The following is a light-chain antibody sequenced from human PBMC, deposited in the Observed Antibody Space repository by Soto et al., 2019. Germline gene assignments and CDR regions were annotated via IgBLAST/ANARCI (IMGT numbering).Light chain of an antibody. CDR2: QDS. CDR1: KLGDKY. CDR3: QAWDSSTVV. J-gene: IGLJ2*01. Sequence: SYELTQPPSVSVSPGQTASITCSGDKLGDKYACWYQQKPGQSPVLVIYQDSKRSSGIPERFSGSNSGNTATLTISGTQAMDEADYYCQAWDSSTVVFGGGTQLT. V-gene: IGLV3-1*01.